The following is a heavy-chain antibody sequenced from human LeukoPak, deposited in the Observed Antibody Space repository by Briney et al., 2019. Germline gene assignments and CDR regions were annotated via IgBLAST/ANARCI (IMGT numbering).Heavy chain of an antibody. V-gene: IGHV1-2*02. Sequence: ASLKVSCKASGYTFTDYSMHWVRQAPGHGLEWMGWIYPDSGGTNYAQKFQGRVTMTRDTSISTAYMGLSRLTSDDTAVYYCARGRSDYYLDSWGQGTLVTVSS. J-gene: IGHJ4*02. D-gene: IGHD3-10*01. CDR1: GYTFTDYS. CDR3: ARGRSDYYLDS. CDR2: IYPDSGGT.